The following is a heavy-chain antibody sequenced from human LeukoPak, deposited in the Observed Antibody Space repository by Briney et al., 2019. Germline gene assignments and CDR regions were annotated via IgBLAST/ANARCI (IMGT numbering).Heavy chain of an antibody. J-gene: IGHJ4*02. V-gene: IGHV4-59*01. Sequence: SETLSLTCTVSGGSLSSYYWSWIRQPPGKGLEWIGYIYYSGSTNYNPSLKSRVTISVDTSKNQFSLKLSSVTAADTAVYYCARAQGGSYQNLDYWGQGTLVTVSS. CDR2: IYYSGST. CDR1: GGSLSSYY. CDR3: ARAQGGSYQNLDY. D-gene: IGHD1-26*01.